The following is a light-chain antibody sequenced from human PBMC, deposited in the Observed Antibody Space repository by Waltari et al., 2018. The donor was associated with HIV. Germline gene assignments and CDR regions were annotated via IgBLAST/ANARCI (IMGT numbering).Light chain of an antibody. Sequence: QSVLTQPPSASGTPGQRVTISCSGSSSNVGSNPVNWSQQFPGTAPKLLIYRNTQRPSGVPDRFSGSKSGTSASLAISGLQSADEADYYCVTWDDSLNAYWVFGGGTKLTV. V-gene: IGLV1-44*01. CDR2: RNT. J-gene: IGLJ3*02. CDR1: SSNVGSNP. CDR3: VTWDDSLNAYWV.